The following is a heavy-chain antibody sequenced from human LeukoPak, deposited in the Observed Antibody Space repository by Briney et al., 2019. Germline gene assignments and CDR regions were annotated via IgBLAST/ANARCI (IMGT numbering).Heavy chain of an antibody. J-gene: IGHJ4*02. CDR3: ARGAIFGVVTNYFDS. CDR1: GYTFTGYY. Sequence: ASVKVSCKASGYTFTGYYLHWVRQAPGQGLEWMGWISPNSGDTSYAQKFQGRVTMTSDTSISSASMELSRLGSDDTAVYYCARGAIFGVVTNYFDSWGQGTLVTVSS. V-gene: IGHV1-2*02. CDR2: ISPNSGDT. D-gene: IGHD3-3*01.